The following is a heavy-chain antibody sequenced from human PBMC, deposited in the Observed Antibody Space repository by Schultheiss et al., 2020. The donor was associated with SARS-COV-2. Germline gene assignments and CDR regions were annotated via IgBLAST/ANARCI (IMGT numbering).Heavy chain of an antibody. CDR1: GYSISSGYY. V-gene: IGHV4-38-2*01. CDR3: ARGGVVYCSSTSCYRGYYYYMDV. CDR2: IYHSGST. D-gene: IGHD2-2*01. Sequence: SETLSLTCAVSGYSISSGYYWGWIRQPPGKGLEWIGSIYHSGSTYYNPSLKSRVTISVDTSKNQFSLKLSSVTAADTAVYYCARGGVVYCSSTSCYRGYYYYMDVWGKGTTVTVSS. J-gene: IGHJ6*03.